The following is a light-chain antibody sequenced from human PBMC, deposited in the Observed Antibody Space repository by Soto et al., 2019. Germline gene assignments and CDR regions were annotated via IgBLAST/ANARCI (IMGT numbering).Light chain of an antibody. CDR3: CSYVTDSPSLV. CDR2: EVS. CDR1: SSDVGSYNL. V-gene: IGLV2-23*02. J-gene: IGLJ2*01. Sequence: QSVLTQPASVSGSPGQSITISCIGTSSDVGSYNLVSWYQQHPGKAPKVLIYEVSERPSGVSNRFSGSKSGNTASLTISGLQAEDEAEYYCCSYVTDSPSLVFGGGTKLTVL.